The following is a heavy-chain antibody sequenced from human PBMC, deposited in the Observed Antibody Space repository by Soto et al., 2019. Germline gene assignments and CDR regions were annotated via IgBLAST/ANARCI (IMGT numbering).Heavy chain of an antibody. CDR2: TYYRSKWYN. J-gene: IGHJ6*02. V-gene: IGHV6-1*01. CDR3: ARSGSVIRRVYYYYYGMDV. CDR1: GDSVSSNSAA. Sequence: SQTLSLTCAISGDSVSSNSAAWNWIRQSPSRGLEWLGRTYYRSKWYNDYAVSVKSRITINPDTSKNQFSLQLNSVTPEDTAVYYCARSGSVIRRVYYYYYGMDVWGQGTTVTVSS. D-gene: IGHD3-22*01.